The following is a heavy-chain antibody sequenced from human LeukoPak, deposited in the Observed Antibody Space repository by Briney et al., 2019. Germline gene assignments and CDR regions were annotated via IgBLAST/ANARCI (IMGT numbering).Heavy chain of an antibody. CDR2: ISSGSTYM. CDR3: ARGHTAVTRHFDF. D-gene: IGHD4-17*01. V-gene: IGHV3-21*01. Sequence: GGSLRLSCAASGVTFRSDTLNWVRQAPGKGLEWVSSISSGSTYMYYADSVKGRFTISRDNAKNSLYLQMNSLRAEDTAVYYCARGHTAVTRHFDFWGQGTLVTVSS. J-gene: IGHJ4*02. CDR1: GVTFRSDT.